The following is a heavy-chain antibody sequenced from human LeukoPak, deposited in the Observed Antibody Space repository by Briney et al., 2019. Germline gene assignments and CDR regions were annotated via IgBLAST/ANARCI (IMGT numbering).Heavy chain of an antibody. V-gene: IGHV3-64D*06. CDR1: GFTFSRYL. CDR2: ISTNGGST. Sequence: GGSLRLSCSASGFTFSRYLMHWVRQAPGKGLEYVSAISTNGGSTYYADSVKGRFTISRDNSKNTLYLQMSSLRTEDTPVYYCVKDANYYDSSGYYDYWGQGTLVTVSS. J-gene: IGHJ4*02. D-gene: IGHD3-22*01. CDR3: VKDANYYDSSGYYDY.